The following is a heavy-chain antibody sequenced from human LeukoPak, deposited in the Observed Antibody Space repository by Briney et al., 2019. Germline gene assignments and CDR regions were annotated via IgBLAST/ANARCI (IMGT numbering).Heavy chain of an antibody. V-gene: IGHV4-30-2*01. CDR3: ARVRATGHYFDY. CDR1: GGSIRSGGYS. Sequence: PSETLSLTCAVSGGSIRSGGYSWSWIRQPPGKGLEWIGHIYHSGSTYYNPSLKSRVSISADRSKNQFSLKLSSVTAADTAVYYCARVRATGHYFDYWGQGTLVTVSS. D-gene: IGHD3-10*01. J-gene: IGHJ4*02. CDR2: IYHSGST.